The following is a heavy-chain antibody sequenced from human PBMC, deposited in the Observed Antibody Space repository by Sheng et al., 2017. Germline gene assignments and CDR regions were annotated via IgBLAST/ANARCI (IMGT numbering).Heavy chain of an antibody. J-gene: IGHJ1*01. V-gene: IGHV1-18*01. CDR1: GYTFTTYG. D-gene: IGHD3-22*01. CDR3: ARDYYDSSRFFQH. CDR2: ISAYHGNT. Sequence: QVQLVQSGGEVKKPGASVRVSYKASGYTFTTYGISWVRQAPGQGLEWMGWISAYHGNTNYAQNLQGRVTLTTDTSTNTAYMDLKSLRSDDTAVYYCARDYYDSSRFFQHWGQGTLVTVSS.